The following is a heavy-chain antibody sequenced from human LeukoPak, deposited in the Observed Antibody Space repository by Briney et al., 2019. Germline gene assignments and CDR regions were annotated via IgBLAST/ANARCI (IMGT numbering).Heavy chain of an antibody. CDR2: ISGSSNYI. CDR3: ASHPLIAVAGTEEVLDAFDI. CDR1: GFTFSSYS. V-gene: IGHV3-21*04. J-gene: IGHJ3*02. D-gene: IGHD6-19*01. Sequence: GGSLRLSCAASGFTFSSYSMNWVRQAPGKGLEWVSSISGSSNYIYYADSVKGRFTISRDNAKNSLYLQMNSLRAEDTAVYYCASHPLIAVAGTEEVLDAFDIWAKGQWSPSLQ.